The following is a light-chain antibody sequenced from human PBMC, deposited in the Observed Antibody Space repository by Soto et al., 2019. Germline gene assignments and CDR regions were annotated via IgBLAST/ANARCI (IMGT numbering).Light chain of an antibody. V-gene: IGKV3-20*01. CDR3: KQKGGSPPWA. J-gene: IGKJ1*01. CDR1: QSVSSHY. CDR2: DAS. Sequence: EIVLTQSPGTLSLSPGERATLSCRASQSVSSHYLAWYQQKPGQAPRLLIYDASSRATGIPDRFSGSGSGTDFTLTISRLETEEFGGDYCKQKGGSPPWAVGQGTKVEIK.